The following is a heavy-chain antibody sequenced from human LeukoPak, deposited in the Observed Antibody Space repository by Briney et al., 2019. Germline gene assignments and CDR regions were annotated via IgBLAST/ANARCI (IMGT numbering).Heavy chain of an antibody. Sequence: GGSLRLSCAASGFSFSNYWMHWVRQAPGKGLMWVARINDEGGSTSYAASVKGRFTVSRDNAKNTLYLQMNSLTVEDTAVYFCARAPCTNSTCYRLGYYYYMDVWGKGTTVTVSS. J-gene: IGHJ6*03. D-gene: IGHD2-8*01. CDR1: GFSFSNYW. CDR3: ARAPCTNSTCYRLGYYYYMDV. CDR2: INDEGGST. V-gene: IGHV3-74*01.